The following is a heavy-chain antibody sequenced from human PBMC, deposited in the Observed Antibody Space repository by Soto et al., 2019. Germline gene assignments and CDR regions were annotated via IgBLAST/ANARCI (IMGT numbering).Heavy chain of an antibody. CDR3: ARYYDTFDS. CDR1: GGSISSGDYY. D-gene: IGHD3-22*01. V-gene: IGHV4-30-4*01. CDR2: VYYSGYT. J-gene: IGHJ4*02. Sequence: SETLSLTCTVSGGSISSGDYYWSWIRQPPGKGLEWIGYVYYSGYTYYNPSLKSRVTISVDTSKNQFSLNLASVTAADTAVYYCARYYDTFDSWGQGTLVTVSS.